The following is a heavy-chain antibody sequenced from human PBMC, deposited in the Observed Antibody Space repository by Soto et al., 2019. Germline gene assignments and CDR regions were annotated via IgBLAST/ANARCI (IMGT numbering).Heavy chain of an antibody. CDR1: GYTFTSYA. V-gene: IGHV1-3*01. D-gene: IGHD5-18*01. CDR3: ARGLNGYLHYFDY. Sequence: ASVKVSCKASGYTFTSYAMHWVRQAPGQRLEWMGWINAGNGNTKYSQKYQGRVTITRDTSASTAYMELSSLRSEDTAVYYCARGLNGYLHYFDYWGQGTPVTVSS. J-gene: IGHJ4*02. CDR2: INAGNGNT.